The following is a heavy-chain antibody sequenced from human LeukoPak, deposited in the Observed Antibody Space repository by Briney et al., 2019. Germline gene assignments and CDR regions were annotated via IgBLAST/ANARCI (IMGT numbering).Heavy chain of an antibody. Sequence: PGGSLRLSCAASGFAFGSYAMHWVRQAPGKGLEWVSYISSSGCTISYADSVKGRFTISRDNAKNSLYLQMNSLRAEDTAVYYCARELAYYFDYWGQGTLVTVPS. CDR3: ARELAYYFDY. CDR2: ISSSGCTI. CDR1: GFAFGSYA. D-gene: IGHD1-1*01. J-gene: IGHJ4*02. V-gene: IGHV3-48*03.